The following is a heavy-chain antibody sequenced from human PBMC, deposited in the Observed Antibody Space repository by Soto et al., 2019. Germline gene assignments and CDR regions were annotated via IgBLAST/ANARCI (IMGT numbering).Heavy chain of an antibody. J-gene: IGHJ4*02. CDR2: IYYSGST. Sequence: SETLSLTCTVSGGSISSYYWSWIRQPPGKGLEWIGYIYYSGSTNYNPSLKSRATISVDTSKNQFSLKLSSVTAADTAVYYCARRYGGTFDYWGQGTLVTGSS. CDR1: GGSISSYY. CDR3: ARRYGGTFDY. V-gene: IGHV4-59*01. D-gene: IGHD2-15*01.